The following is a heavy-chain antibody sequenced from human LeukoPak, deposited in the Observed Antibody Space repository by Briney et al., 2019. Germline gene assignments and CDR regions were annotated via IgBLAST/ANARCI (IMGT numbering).Heavy chain of an antibody. CDR1: SGSVSNSHYY. D-gene: IGHD3-9*01. J-gene: IGHJ4*02. Sequence: KPLETLSLTCTVSSGSVSNSHYYWAWVRQPPGKGLEWLGSIFYSGNTHYNPSLKSPVTISIDTSKNQFSLKVSSVTAADTAIYYCARDLSFDWFPYYFDYWGQGILVTVSS. CDR3: ARDLSFDWFPYYFDY. V-gene: IGHV4-39*07. CDR2: IFYSGNT.